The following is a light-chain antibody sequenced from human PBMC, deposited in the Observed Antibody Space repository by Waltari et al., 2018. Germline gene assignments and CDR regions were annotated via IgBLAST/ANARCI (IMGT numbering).Light chain of an antibody. CDR3: QQYDGSPVT. CDR1: QTISGSW. Sequence: EIVFPQSPGTLSFSPGERATLSCRASQTISGSWLTWYQQKPGQALRLVIYGASIRATAIPDRFSGSGSGTDFTLTISRLEPEDFAVYDCQQYDGSPVTFGGGTKVEIK. V-gene: IGKV3-20*01. J-gene: IGKJ4*01. CDR2: GAS.